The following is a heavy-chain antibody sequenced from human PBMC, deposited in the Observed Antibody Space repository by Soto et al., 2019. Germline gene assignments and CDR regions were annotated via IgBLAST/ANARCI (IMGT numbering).Heavy chain of an antibody. CDR2: IIPIFGTA. J-gene: IGHJ4*02. V-gene: IGHV1-69*13. CDR3: VSVGGVVLHRDPQAL. D-gene: IGHD3-16*01. CDR1: GGTFSSYA. Sequence: ASVKVSCKASGGTFSSYAISWVRQAPGQGLEWMGGIIPIFGTANYAQKFQGRVTMTADESTSTAYMEVSSLRSEDTAVYYCVSVGGVVLHRDPQALWGQGTPVPVSS.